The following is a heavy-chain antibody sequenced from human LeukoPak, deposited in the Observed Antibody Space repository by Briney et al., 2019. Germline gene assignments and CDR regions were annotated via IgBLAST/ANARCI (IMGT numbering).Heavy chain of an antibody. CDR3: ATPYSGGYHGLDI. CDR1: GGSISSSTYY. CDR2: IYYSGST. Sequence: SETLSLTCTVSGGSISSSTYYWGWIRQPPGKGLEWIGSIYYSGSTYFNPSLKSRVTISVDTSKNQFSLKLNSVTAADTAVYYCATPYSGGYHGLDIWGQGTMVTVSS. V-gene: IGHV4-39*01. J-gene: IGHJ3*02. D-gene: IGHD1-26*01.